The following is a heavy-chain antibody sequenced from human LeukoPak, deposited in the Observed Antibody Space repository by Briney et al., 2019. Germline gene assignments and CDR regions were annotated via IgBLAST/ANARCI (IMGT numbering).Heavy chain of an antibody. CDR3: ARDYFDSGRGYYYMDV. D-gene: IGHD3-10*01. J-gene: IGHJ6*03. Sequence: GASVKVSCKASGYTFSNSDINWVRQATGQGLEWMGWMNPNRGNTGYAQKFQGRVTMTRSTSISTAYMELSSLRSEDAAVYYCARDYFDSGRGYYYMDVWGKGTTVTVS. CDR1: GYTFSNSD. CDR2: MNPNRGNT. V-gene: IGHV1-8*01.